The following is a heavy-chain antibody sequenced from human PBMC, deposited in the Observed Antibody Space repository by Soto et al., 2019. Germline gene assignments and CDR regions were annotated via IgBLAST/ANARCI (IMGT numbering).Heavy chain of an antibody. CDR1: GFTFSSYW. Sequence: EVQLVESGGGLVQPGGSLRLSCAASGFTFSSYWMHWVRQAPGKGLVWVSRINSDGSSTSYADSVKGRFTISRYNAKNTLYLQMNSLRADDTAVYYCVRTSLVVAAATREDYWGQGTLVTVSS. J-gene: IGHJ4*02. D-gene: IGHD2-15*01. V-gene: IGHV3-74*01. CDR2: INSDGSST. CDR3: VRTSLVVAAATREDY.